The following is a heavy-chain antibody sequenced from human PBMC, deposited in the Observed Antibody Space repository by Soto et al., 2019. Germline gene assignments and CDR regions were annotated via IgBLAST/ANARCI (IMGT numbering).Heavy chain of an antibody. D-gene: IGHD2-2*01. CDR3: ARLGIVVVPAATVGGWFDP. CDR1: GYSFTSYW. CDR2: IYPGDSDT. J-gene: IGHJ5*02. V-gene: IGHV5-51*01. Sequence: PGESLKISCKGSGYSFTSYWIGWVRQMPGKGLEWMGIIYPGDSDTRYSPSFQGQVTISADKSISTAYLQWSSLKASDTAMYYCARLGIVVVPAATVGGWFDPWGQGTLVTVSS.